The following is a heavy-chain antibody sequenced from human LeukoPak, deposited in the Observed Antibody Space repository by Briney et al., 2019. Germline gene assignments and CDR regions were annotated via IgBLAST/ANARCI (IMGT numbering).Heavy chain of an antibody. J-gene: IGHJ5*02. Sequence: GGSLRLSCAASGFTFSSYGMHWVRQAPGKGLEWVAVIWYDGSNKYYAGSVKGRFTISRDNSKNTLYLQMNSLRAEDTAVYYCAKEDYGDHTGYNWFDPWGQGTLVTVSS. CDR3: AKEDYGDHTGYNWFDP. CDR1: GFTFSSYG. V-gene: IGHV3-33*06. CDR2: IWYDGSNK. D-gene: IGHD4-17*01.